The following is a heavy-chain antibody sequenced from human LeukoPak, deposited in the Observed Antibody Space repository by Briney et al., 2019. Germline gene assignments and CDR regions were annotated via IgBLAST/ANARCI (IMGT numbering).Heavy chain of an antibody. Sequence: PSETLSLTCTVSGGSISSYYWSWIRQSPGKGLEWIGYISYSGNTNYNPSLKSRVTISVDTSKNQFSLKLSSVTAADTAVYYCARAGGSGSYYKEPFDPWGQGTLVTVSS. V-gene: IGHV4-59*01. J-gene: IGHJ5*02. CDR3: ARAGGSGSYYKEPFDP. CDR1: GGSISSYY. D-gene: IGHD3-10*01. CDR2: ISYSGNT.